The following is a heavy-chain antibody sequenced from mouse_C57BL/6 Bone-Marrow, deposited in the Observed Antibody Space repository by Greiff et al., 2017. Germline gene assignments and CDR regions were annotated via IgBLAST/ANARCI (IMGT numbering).Heavy chain of an antibody. CDR2: IHPNSGST. Sequence: QVQLKQSGAELVKPGASVKLSCKASGYTFTSYWMHWVKQRPGQGLEWIGMIHPNSGSTNYNEKFKSKATLTVDKSSSTAYMQLSSLTSEDSAVYYCARSGYGSSYLAWFAYWGQGTLVTVSA. CDR1: GYTFTSYW. D-gene: IGHD1-1*01. CDR3: ARSGYGSSYLAWFAY. J-gene: IGHJ3*01. V-gene: IGHV1-64*01.